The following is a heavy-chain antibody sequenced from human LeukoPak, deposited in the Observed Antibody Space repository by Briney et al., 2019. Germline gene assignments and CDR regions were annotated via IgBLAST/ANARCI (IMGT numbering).Heavy chain of an antibody. CDR1: GFTFSSYS. CDR2: ISSSSSYI. J-gene: IGHJ6*02. Sequence: PGGSLRLSCAASGFTFSSYSMDWVRQAPGKGLEWVSSISSSSSYIYYADSVKGRFTISRDNAKNSLYLQMNSLRAEDTAVYYCARDLARSKNYYYYYGMDVWGQGTTVTVSS. CDR3: ARDLARSKNYYYYYGMDV. V-gene: IGHV3-21*01. D-gene: IGHD3-3*02.